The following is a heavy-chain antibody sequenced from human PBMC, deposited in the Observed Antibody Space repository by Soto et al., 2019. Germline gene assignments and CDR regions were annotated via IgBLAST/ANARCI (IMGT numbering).Heavy chain of an antibody. V-gene: IGHV3-30*18. J-gene: IGHJ4*02. D-gene: IGHD3-22*01. Sequence: PGGSLRLSCAASGFTFSNYGMHWVRQAPGKGLEWVAVTSYDGATQNYADPVKGRFTISRDNSNNMVYLQMNSLRAEDTAVYYCAKAMRRVVVIIAYFDYWGPGTLVTVSS. CDR2: TSYDGATQ. CDR1: GFTFSNYG. CDR3: AKAMRRVVVIIAYFDY.